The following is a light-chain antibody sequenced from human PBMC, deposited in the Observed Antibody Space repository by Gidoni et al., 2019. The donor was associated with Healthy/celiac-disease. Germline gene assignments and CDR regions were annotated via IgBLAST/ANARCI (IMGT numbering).Light chain of an antibody. Sequence: EIVLTQSPATLSLSPGERATLSCRASQSVSSYLAWYQQTPGQAPRLLIYDASNRATGIPARFSGSGSGTDFPLTISSLEPEEFAVYYCQQRSNWPITFGQGTRLEIK. V-gene: IGKV3-11*01. J-gene: IGKJ5*01. CDR3: QQRSNWPIT. CDR2: DAS. CDR1: QSVSSY.